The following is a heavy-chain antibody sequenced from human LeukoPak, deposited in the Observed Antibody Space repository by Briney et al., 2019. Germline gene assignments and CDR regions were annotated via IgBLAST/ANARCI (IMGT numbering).Heavy chain of an antibody. J-gene: IGHJ6*03. CDR2: ISGSGKNT. CDR3: ATGPGTLYYYYMDV. Sequence: GGSLRLSCAASGFTFSNYAMSWVRQAPGKGLEWVSTISGSGKNTYYADSVKGRFTISRDNSKNTLYLQMNSLRAEDTAVYYCATGPGTLYYYYMDVWGKGTTVTVSS. CDR1: GFTFSNYA. V-gene: IGHV3-23*01.